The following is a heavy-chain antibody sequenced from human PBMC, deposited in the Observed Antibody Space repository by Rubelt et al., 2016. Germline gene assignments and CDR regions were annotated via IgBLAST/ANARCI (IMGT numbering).Heavy chain of an antibody. CDR1: GGSLSGYY. CDR2: INHSGST. CDR3: ARLAPMVRGVIILNDAFDI. D-gene: IGHD3-10*01. V-gene: IGHV4-34*01. Sequence: QVQLQQWGAGLLKPSETLSLTCAVYGGSLSGYYWSWIRQPPGKGLEWIGEINHSGSTNYNPSLKSRVTLSVDTSKNQFSLKLSSVTAADTAVYYCARLAPMVRGVIILNDAFDIWGQGTTVTVSS. J-gene: IGHJ3*02.